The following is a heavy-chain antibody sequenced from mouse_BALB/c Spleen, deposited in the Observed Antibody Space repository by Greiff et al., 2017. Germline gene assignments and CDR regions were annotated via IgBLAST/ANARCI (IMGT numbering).Heavy chain of an antibody. D-gene: IGHD2-3*01. CDR1: GFSLTSYG. Sequence: VQLQQSGPGLVQPSQSLSITCTVSGFSLTSYGVHWVRQSPGKGLEWLGVIWSGGSTDYNAAFISRLSISKDNSKSQVFFKMNSLQADDTAIYYCARVMTPYYYAMDYWGQGTSVTVAS. V-gene: IGHV2-4-1*01. CDR2: IWSGGST. CDR3: ARVMTPYYYAMDY. J-gene: IGHJ4*01.